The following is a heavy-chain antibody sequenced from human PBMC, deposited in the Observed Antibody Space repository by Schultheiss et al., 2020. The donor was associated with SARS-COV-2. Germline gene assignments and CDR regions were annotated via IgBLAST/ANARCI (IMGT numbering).Heavy chain of an antibody. V-gene: IGHV4-59*12. D-gene: IGHD4-23*01. J-gene: IGHJ4*02. CDR2: IYYSGST. CDR1: GGSFSGYY. CDR3: ARGLGVVTPLLDY. Sequence: SETLSLTCAVYGGSFSGYYWSWIRQPPGKGLEWIGYIYYSGSTNYNPSLKSRVTISVDTSKNQFSLKLSSVTAADTAVYYCARGLGVVTPLLDYWGQGTLVTVSS.